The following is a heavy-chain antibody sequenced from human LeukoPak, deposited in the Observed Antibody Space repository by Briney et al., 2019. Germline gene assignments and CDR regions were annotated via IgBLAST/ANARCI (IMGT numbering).Heavy chain of an antibody. CDR2: ISAYNGNT. Sequence: ASVKVSCKASGYTFISYGISWVRQAPGQGLEWMGWISAYNGNTNYAQKLQGRVTMTTDTSTSTAYMELRSLRSDDTAVYYCANYCSSTSCDGAFDIWGQGTMVTVSS. V-gene: IGHV1-18*01. CDR1: GYTFISYG. CDR3: ANYCSSTSCDGAFDI. D-gene: IGHD2-2*01. J-gene: IGHJ3*02.